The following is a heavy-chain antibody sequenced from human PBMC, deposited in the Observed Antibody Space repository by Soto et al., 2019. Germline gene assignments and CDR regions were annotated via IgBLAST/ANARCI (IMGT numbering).Heavy chain of an antibody. V-gene: IGHV1-2*02. CDR1: RYIFTAYF. D-gene: IGHD1-1*01. Sequence: QVQLVQSGAEVKKPGASVKVSCKAPRYIFTAYFMHWVRQAPGQGLEWMGWINPNNGATHYGLSFQGRVTMTRDTSISTAYMELRSLSSDDTAVSYCASHDTGARFDPWGQGTLVIVSS. CDR3: ASHDTGARFDP. J-gene: IGHJ5*02. CDR2: INPNNGAT.